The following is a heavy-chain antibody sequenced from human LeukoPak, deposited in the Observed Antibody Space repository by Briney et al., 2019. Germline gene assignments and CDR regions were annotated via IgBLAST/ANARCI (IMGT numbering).Heavy chain of an antibody. CDR2: TRSKIYGGTP. CDR1: GFTFGDYA. CDR3: TRDQTPYY. V-gene: IGHV3-49*04. J-gene: IGHJ4*02. Sequence: PGGSLRLSCTASGFTFGDYAMTSVRQAPGKGLEWVGFTRSKIYGGTPEYAASVKGKFTISRDDSIGVAYLQMNSLKSEDTAVYYCTRDQTPYYWGQGTLVTVSS.